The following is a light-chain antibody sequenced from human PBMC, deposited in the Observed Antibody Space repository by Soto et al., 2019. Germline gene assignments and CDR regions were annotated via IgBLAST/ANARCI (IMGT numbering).Light chain of an antibody. V-gene: IGKV4-1*01. CDR2: WAS. Sequence: DIGMTQSPDSLAVSLGERATINCKSSQSVLYSSNNKNYLAWYQQKPGQPPKLLIYWASTLESGVPDRFSGSGSGTDFTLTISSLQAEDVAVYYCQQYYSTPWTFGQGTKVEI. J-gene: IGKJ1*01. CDR1: QSVLYSSNNKNY. CDR3: QQYYSTPWT.